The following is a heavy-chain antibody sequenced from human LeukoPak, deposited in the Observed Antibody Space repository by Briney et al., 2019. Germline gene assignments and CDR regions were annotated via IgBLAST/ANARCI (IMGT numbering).Heavy chain of an antibody. CDR2: FDPEDGET. V-gene: IGHV1-24*01. J-gene: IGHJ4*02. Sequence: GASVTVSCKVSGYTLTELSMHWVRQAPGKGLEWMGGFDPEDGETIYAQKFQGRVTMTEDTSTDTAYMELSSLRSEDTAVYYCARDTSSVLEWLSPFDYWGQGTLVTVSS. CDR1: GYTLTELS. CDR3: ARDTSSVLEWLSPFDY. D-gene: IGHD3-3*01.